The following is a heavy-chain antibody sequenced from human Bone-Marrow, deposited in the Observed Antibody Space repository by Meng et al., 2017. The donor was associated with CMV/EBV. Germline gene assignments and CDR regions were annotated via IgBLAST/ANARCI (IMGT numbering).Heavy chain of an antibody. V-gene: IGHV1-24*01. CDR3: ARESSGYVGDGWFDP. Sequence: WIRQPPGKGLEWMGGFDPEDGETIYAQKFQGRVTMTEDTSTDTAYMELSSLRSEDKAVYYCARESSGYVGDGWFDPWGQGTLVTVSS. D-gene: IGHD5-12*01. J-gene: IGHJ5*02. CDR2: FDPEDGET.